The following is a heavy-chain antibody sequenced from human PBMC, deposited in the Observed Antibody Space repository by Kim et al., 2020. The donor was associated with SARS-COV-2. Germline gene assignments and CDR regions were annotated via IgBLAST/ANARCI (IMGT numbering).Heavy chain of an antibody. CDR2: NFGGSGI. CDR3: VKRGSGGSPPFDF. D-gene: IGHD2-15*01. J-gene: IGHJ4*02. Sequence: GGSLRLSCEASGFTFSNYGMSWVRQAPGKGLDWVSSNFGGSGIYIADSAKGRFTISRDNSKNTLYLQMNSLRAEDTALYYCVKRGSGGSPPFDFWGQGSL. V-gene: IGHV3-23*01. CDR1: GFTFSNYG.